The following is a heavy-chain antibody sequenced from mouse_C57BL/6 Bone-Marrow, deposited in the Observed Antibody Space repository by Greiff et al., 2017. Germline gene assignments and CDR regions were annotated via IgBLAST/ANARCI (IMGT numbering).Heavy chain of an antibody. J-gene: IGHJ3*01. CDR3: TNLHAY. CDR1: GYTFTSYW. CDR2: IDPSDSYT. Sequence: QVQLQQPGAELVMPGASVKLSCKASGYTFTSYWMHWVKQRPGQGLEWIGEIDPSDSYTNYNQTFKGKSTLTVDKSSSTAYMQLSSLTSEDSAVYYCTNLHAYWGQGTRVTVSA. V-gene: IGHV1-69*01.